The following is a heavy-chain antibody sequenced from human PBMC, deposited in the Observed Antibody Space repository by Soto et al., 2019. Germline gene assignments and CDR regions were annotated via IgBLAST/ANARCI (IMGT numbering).Heavy chain of an antibody. Sequence: QVQLVESGGGLVKPGGSLRLSCAASGFTFSQYYMSLIRQVAGKGLEWVSYISSSGDNIYYADSVKGRFTISRDNAKNSLFLQMNSLRAEDTAVYYCARDRGWLFTDYWGQGTLVTVSS. D-gene: IGHD3-22*01. CDR2: ISSSGDNI. CDR3: ARDRGWLFTDY. V-gene: IGHV3-11*01. CDR1: GFTFSQYY. J-gene: IGHJ4*02.